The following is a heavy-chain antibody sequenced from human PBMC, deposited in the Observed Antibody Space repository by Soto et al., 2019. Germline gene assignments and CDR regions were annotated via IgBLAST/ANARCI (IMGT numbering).Heavy chain of an antibody. CDR2: IYYNGNT. D-gene: IGHD4-17*01. V-gene: IGHV4-39*01. CDR1: GGSISNDNYY. Sequence: QLQLQESGPGLVKPPETLSLTCTVSGGSISNDNYYWGWFRQPPGKGLEWIGSIYYNGNTYFNPSLKSRVTISVDTSKNQFSLKLSSVTAADTAVYFCARHKSHDKGDKKGFGPWGQGTQVIVSS. J-gene: IGHJ5*02. CDR3: ARHKSHDKGDKKGFGP.